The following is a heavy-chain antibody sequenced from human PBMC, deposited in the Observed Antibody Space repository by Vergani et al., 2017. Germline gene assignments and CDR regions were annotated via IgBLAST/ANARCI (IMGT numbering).Heavy chain of an antibody. CDR3: ASDPRISSGWYDRRQSSPPGPHY. J-gene: IGHJ4*02. Sequence: QVQLVQSGAEVKKPGASVKVSCKASGYTFTSYGISWVRQDPGQRLEWMGWISDYNGNTNYAQKLQGRVTMTTDTSTSTVYMELRSLRSDDTAVYYCASDPRISSGWYDRRQSSPPGPHYWGQGTLVTVSS. V-gene: IGHV1-18*01. CDR1: GYTFTSYG. CDR2: ISDYNGNT. D-gene: IGHD6-13*01.